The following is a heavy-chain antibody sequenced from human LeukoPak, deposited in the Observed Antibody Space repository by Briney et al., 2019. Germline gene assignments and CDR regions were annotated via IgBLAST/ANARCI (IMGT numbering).Heavy chain of an antibody. V-gene: IGHV3-74*01. CDR1: RFNVNNYW. Sequence: GGSLRLSCAASRFNVNNYWMHWVRQAPGKGLVWVSRINEDGRVTSYAGSVRGRFTISRDNSKNTLYLQMNSLRAEDTAVYYCARGMSSGYYGPVDYWGQGTLVTVSS. D-gene: IGHD3-22*01. CDR3: ARGMSSGYYGPVDY. CDR2: INEDGRVT. J-gene: IGHJ4*02.